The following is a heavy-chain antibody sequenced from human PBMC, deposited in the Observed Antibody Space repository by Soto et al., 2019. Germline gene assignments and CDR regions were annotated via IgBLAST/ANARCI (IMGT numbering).Heavy chain of an antibody. CDR1: GFTFTSTA. Sequence: SVKVSCKASGFTFTSTAVQWVRQARGQRLEWIGWIVVGSGNTRYAQRFQERVTITRDISTSTAYMELTSLRSEDTAVYYCAADRPPGYSGQGTLVTFSS. V-gene: IGHV1-58*01. J-gene: IGHJ4*02. CDR3: AADRPPGY. CDR2: IVVGSGNT.